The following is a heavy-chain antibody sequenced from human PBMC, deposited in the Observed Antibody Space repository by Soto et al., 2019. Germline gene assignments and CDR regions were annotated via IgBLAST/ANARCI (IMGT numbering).Heavy chain of an antibody. CDR2: INPNSGGT. CDR3: ASSVVPAAPIDY. CDR1: GYTFTGYY. Sequence: ASVKVSCKASGYTFTGYYMHWVRQVPGQGLEWMGWINPNSGGTNYAQKFQGRVTMTRDTSISTAYMELSRLRSDDTAVYYCASSVVPAAPIDYWGQGTLVTVSS. J-gene: IGHJ4*02. D-gene: IGHD2-2*01. V-gene: IGHV1-2*02.